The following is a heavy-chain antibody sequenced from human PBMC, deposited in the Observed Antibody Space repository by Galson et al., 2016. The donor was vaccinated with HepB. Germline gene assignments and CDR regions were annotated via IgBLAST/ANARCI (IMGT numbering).Heavy chain of an antibody. CDR1: AFSFRSYT. CDR3: ARGPRSYYRGREYYYGMDV. CDR2: ISFDGNDK. V-gene: IGHV3-30*04. J-gene: IGHJ6*02. Sequence: SLRLSCAASAFSFRSYTMHWVRQAPGKGLEWVTVISFDGNDKYYADSVKGRFIISRDNSKNTLYLQMNSLRAEDTAVYYCARGPRSYYRGREYYYGMDVWGQGTTVTVSS. D-gene: IGHD3-10*01.